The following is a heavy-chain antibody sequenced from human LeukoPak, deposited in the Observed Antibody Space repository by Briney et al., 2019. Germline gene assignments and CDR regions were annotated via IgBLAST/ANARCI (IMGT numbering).Heavy chain of an antibody. V-gene: IGHV3-33*08. J-gene: IGHJ4*02. CDR2: AYGDGNSK. CDR1: GFTFRSYG. Sequence: GRSLRLSCAASGFTFRSYGMHWVRQAPGKGLEWVAVAYGDGNSKYYADSVKGRFTISKDTSKNTLYLQMSSLRAEDTAIYFCATGGGYYYDRWGQGTLVTVSS. D-gene: IGHD3-22*01. CDR3: ATGGGYYYDR.